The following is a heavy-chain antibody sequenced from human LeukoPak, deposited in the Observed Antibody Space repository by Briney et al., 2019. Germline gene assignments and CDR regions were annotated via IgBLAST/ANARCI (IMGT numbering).Heavy chain of an antibody. CDR1: GFTFNTYT. CDR2: ISGSSGII. V-gene: IGHV3-48*01. Sequence: GGSLRLSCAASGFTFNTYTMNWVRQAPGKGLEWVSYISGSSGIIDYADSVRGRFTISRDNSKNTLYLQMNSLRAEDTAVHYCARDEASLIDYWGQGTLVTVSS. CDR3: ARDEASLIDY. J-gene: IGHJ4*02.